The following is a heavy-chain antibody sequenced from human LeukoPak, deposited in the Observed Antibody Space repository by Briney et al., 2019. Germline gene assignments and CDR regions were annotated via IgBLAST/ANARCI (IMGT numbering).Heavy chain of an antibody. J-gene: IGHJ6*02. Sequence: PSETLSLTCAVYGGSFSGYYWSWIRQPPGKGLEWIGEINHSGSTNYNPSLKSRVTISVDTSKNQFSLKLSSVTAADTAVYYCARARSGYSYGYYYYYGMDVWGQGNTVTVSS. CDR2: INHSGST. V-gene: IGHV4-34*01. D-gene: IGHD5-18*01. CDR1: GGSFSGYY. CDR3: ARARSGYSYGYYYYYGMDV.